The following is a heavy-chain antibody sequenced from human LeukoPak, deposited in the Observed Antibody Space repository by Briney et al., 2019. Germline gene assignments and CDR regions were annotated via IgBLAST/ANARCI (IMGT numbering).Heavy chain of an antibody. CDR1: GGTFSSYA. CDR3: ARDLRYYDSSGYSSFDY. J-gene: IGHJ4*02. CDR2: IIPILGIA. V-gene: IGHV1-69*04. D-gene: IGHD3-22*01. Sequence: ASVKVSCKASGGTFSSYAISWVRQAPGQGLEWMGRIIPILGIANYAQKFQGRVTITADKSTSTAYMELSSLRSEDTAVYYCARDLRYYDSSGYSSFDYWGQGTLVTVSS.